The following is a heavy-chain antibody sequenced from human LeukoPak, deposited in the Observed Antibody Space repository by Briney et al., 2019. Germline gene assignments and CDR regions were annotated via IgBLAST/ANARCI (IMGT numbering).Heavy chain of an antibody. V-gene: IGHV4-4*07. CDR2: IYTSGST. CDR3: ARSLTIFGVVNAFDI. D-gene: IGHD3-3*01. Sequence: PSETLSLTCTVSGGSISSYYWSWIRQPAGKGLEWIGRIYTSGSTNYNPSLKSRVTMSVDTSKNQFSLKLSSVTAADTAVYYCARSLTIFGVVNAFDIWGQGAMVTVSS. J-gene: IGHJ3*02. CDR1: GGSISSYY.